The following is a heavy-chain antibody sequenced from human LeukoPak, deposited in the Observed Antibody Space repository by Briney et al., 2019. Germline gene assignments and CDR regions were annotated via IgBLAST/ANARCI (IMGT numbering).Heavy chain of an antibody. J-gene: IGHJ4*02. V-gene: IGHV3-21*01. CDR2: ISSSGSYI. CDR1: RFTFSSYS. CDR3: VMYSRADY. D-gene: IGHD6-13*01. Sequence: GGSLRLSCAASRFTFSSYSMNWVRQAPGKGLEWVSSISSSGSYIYYADSVKGRFTISRDNAKNSLYPQMNSLGAEDTAVYYCVMYSRADYWGQGTLVTVSS.